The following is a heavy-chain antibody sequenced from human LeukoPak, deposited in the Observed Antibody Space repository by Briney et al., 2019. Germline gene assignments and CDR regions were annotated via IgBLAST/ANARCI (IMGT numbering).Heavy chain of an antibody. CDR3: ARGGDYYDFWSGDPGAFDI. J-gene: IGHJ3*02. CDR2: INHSGST. D-gene: IGHD3-3*01. V-gene: IGHV4-34*01. CDR1: GGSFSGYY. Sequence: KSSETLSLTCAVYGGSFSGYYWSWIRQPPGKGLEWIGEINHSGSTNYNPSLKSRVTISVDTSKNQFSLKLSSVTAADTAVYYCARGGDYYDFWSGDPGAFDIWGQGTMVTLSS.